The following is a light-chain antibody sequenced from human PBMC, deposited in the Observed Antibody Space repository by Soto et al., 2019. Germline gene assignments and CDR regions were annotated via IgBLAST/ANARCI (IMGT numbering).Light chain of an antibody. CDR1: SIDVGAYNA. CDR3: SSYTSSGTYV. V-gene: IGLV2-14*03. J-gene: IGLJ1*01. Sequence: QSALTQPASVSGSPGQSIAISCTGTSIDVGAYNAVSWYQHHPGKAPKLMIYDVSNRPSGVSDRFSGCKSGNTASLTISGLRPEDETDYYCSSYTSSGTYVFGTGT. CDR2: DVS.